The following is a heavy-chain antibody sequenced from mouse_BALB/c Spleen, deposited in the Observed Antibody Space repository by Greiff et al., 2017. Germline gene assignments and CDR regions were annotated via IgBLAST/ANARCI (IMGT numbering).Heavy chain of an antibody. CDR1: GFTFSSYG. J-gene: IGHJ4*01. CDR3: ARDARYEDYYAMDY. D-gene: IGHD2-14*01. Sequence: DVKLVESGGGLVQPGGSLKLSCAASGFTFSSYGMSWVRQTPDKRLELVATINSNGGSTYYPDSVKGRFTISRDNAKNTLYLQMSSLKSEDTAMYYCARDARYEDYYAMDYWGQGTSVTVSS. V-gene: IGHV5-6-3*01. CDR2: INSNGGST.